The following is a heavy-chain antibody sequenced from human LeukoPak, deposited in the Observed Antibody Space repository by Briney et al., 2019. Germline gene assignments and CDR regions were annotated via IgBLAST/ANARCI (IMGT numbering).Heavy chain of an antibody. D-gene: IGHD5-12*01. J-gene: IGHJ4*02. Sequence: GASVKVSCKATGYAFNDYFMHWVRQAPGQGLEWMGGINPSSGCTNYAQKFQARVTMTRDTSISTAYMELSRLTSDDTAVYYCARRGYSAYDIAYWGQGTLVTVSS. V-gene: IGHV1-2*02. CDR3: ARRGYSAYDIAY. CDR2: INPSSGCT. CDR1: GYAFNDYF.